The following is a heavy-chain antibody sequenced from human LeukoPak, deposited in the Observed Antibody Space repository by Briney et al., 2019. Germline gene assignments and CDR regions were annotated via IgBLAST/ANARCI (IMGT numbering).Heavy chain of an antibody. CDR3: ARSGSSDGYNSPPY. J-gene: IGHJ4*02. CDR2: INPGGGT. CDR1: GYTFIGYY. D-gene: IGHD5-24*01. Sequence: ASVKVSCKASGYTFIGYYMHWVRQAPGQGLEWMVWINPGGGTNYAQKFQGRVTMTRGTSISTAYMELSSLRSDDTAVYYCARSGSSDGYNSPPYWGQGTLVTVSS. V-gene: IGHV1-2*02.